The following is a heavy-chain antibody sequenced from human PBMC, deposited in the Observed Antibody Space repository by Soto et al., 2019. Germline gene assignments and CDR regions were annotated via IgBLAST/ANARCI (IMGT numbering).Heavy chain of an antibody. D-gene: IGHD4-17*01. CDR3: ARDYYGDYVRSFDP. V-gene: IGHV3-33*01. CDR1: GFTFSSYG. Sequence: QVQLVESGGGVVQPGRSLRLSCAASGFTFSSYGMHWVRQAPGKGLEWVAVIWYDGSNKYYADSVKGRFTISRDNSKNTLYLQMNSLRAEDTAVYYCARDYYGDYVRSFDPWGQGTLVTVSS. CDR2: IWYDGSNK. J-gene: IGHJ5*02.